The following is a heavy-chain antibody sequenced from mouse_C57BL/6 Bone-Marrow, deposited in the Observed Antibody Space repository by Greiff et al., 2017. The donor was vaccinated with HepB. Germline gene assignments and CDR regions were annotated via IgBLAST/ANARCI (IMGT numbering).Heavy chain of an antibody. J-gene: IGHJ2*01. D-gene: IGHD1-1*01. CDR3: ARGDYYGSSLDY. CDR2: INPGSGGT. CDR1: GYAFTNYL. Sequence: VQLVESGAELVRPGPSVKVSCKASGYAFTNYLIEWVKQRPGQGLEWIGVINPGSGGTNYNEKFKGKATLTADKSSSTAYMQLSSLTSEDSAVYFCARGDYYGSSLDYWGQGTTLTVSS. V-gene: IGHV1-54*01.